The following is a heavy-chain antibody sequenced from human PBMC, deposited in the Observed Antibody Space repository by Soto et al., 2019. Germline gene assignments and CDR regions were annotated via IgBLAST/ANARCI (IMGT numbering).Heavy chain of an antibody. CDR1: GYTFTNYA. CDR2: INTGGGNT. V-gene: IGHV1-3*04. D-gene: IGHD5-12*01. J-gene: IGHJ4*02. CDR3: ARDFSDYEQPYFDY. Sequence: ASVKVSCKASGYTFTNYAIHWVRQAPGQGLEWMGWINTGGGNTKYSQKFQGRVTITRDTSASTAYMELSSLRSEDTAVYYCARDFSDYEQPYFDYWGQGTLVTVSS.